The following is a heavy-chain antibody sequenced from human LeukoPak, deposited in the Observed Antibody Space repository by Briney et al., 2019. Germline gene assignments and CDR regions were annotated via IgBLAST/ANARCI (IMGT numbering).Heavy chain of an antibody. CDR2: ISGSGGST. D-gene: IGHD4-17*01. Sequence: PGGSLRLSCVASGFTSSSYATSWVRQPPGKGLEWVSAISGSGGSTYYADSVKGRFTITRDNSKNTLYLQMNSLRAEDTAVYYCAKIGEYGDYFWYQGQGALVT. J-gene: IGHJ4*02. V-gene: IGHV3-23*01. CDR1: GFTSSSYA. CDR3: AKIGEYGDYFWY.